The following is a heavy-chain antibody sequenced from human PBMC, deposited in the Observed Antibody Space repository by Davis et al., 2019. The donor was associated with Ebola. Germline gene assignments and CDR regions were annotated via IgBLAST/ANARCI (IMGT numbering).Heavy chain of an antibody. CDR2: IWFDGSNK. CDR1: GFIFSSYD. D-gene: IGHD6-13*01. V-gene: IGHV3-30*02. CDR3: AKLEAVATRGDY. J-gene: IGHJ4*02. Sequence: PGGSLRLSCAASGFIFSSYDMYWVRQVPGKGLEWVSLIWFDGSNKYYADSVKGRFTISRDNSRNTLYLQMSSLIAEDTAVYYCAKLEAVATRGDYWGQGTLVTVSS.